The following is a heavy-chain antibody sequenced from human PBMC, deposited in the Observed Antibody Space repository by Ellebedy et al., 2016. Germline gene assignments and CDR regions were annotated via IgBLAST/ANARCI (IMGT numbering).Heavy chain of an antibody. Sequence: GESLKISXATSGFSFSDYGMSWVRQAPGKGLEWVATIVNSGRETYYADALKGRFTVSRDNAMRSLYLHMDSLTVEDTAVYYCARDGSEWSRDYWGQGTLVTVSS. CDR2: IVNSGRET. D-gene: IGHD2-8*01. CDR1: GFSFSDYG. V-gene: IGHV3-21*06. CDR3: ARDGSEWSRDY. J-gene: IGHJ4*02.